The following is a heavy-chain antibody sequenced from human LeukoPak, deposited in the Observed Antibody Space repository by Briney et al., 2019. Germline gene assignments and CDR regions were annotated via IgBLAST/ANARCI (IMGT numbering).Heavy chain of an antibody. J-gene: IGHJ4*02. CDR1: GFTFSSYA. CDR3: AKAGSSIYNGYAYDY. Sequence: PGGSLRLSCAASGFTFSSYAVSWVRQAPGKGLEWVSGISGSGGNTYYADSVKGRFTISRDNSKNTLYLQMNSLRAEDAAVYYCAKAGSSIYNGYAYDYWGQGTLVTVSS. D-gene: IGHD5-12*01. V-gene: IGHV3-23*01. CDR2: ISGSGGNT.